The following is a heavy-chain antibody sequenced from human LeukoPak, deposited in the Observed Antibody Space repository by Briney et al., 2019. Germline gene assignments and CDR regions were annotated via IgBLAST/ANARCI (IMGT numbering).Heavy chain of an antibody. Sequence: ASVKVSCKASGYNFNNYGIDWVRQAPGQGLEWMGWMNPNSGITGYARKFQGRVTMTRDTSISTAYMELSSLKSEDTAVYYCARGLYYYDSNGRTPYDYWGQGTLVTVSS. J-gene: IGHJ4*02. CDR3: ARGLYYYDSNGRTPYDY. CDR1: GYNFNNYG. D-gene: IGHD3-22*01. CDR2: MNPNSGIT. V-gene: IGHV1-8*02.